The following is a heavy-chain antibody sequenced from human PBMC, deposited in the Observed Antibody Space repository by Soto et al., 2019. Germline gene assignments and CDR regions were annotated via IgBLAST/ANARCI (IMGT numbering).Heavy chain of an antibody. CDR3: AKDARTSGWHGYMDV. CDR1: GFTFNNYA. CDR2: ISKEATNK. V-gene: IGHV3-30*18. Sequence: QVQLVESGGGVVQPGGSLRLSCAASGFTFNNYAMHWVRQAPGKGLEWVAVISKEATNKFYAVSVRGRFTISRDNSRNTLYLQVNSLRAEDTAVYFCAKDARTSGWHGYMDVWGTGTTVTVS. D-gene: IGHD6-19*01. J-gene: IGHJ6*03.